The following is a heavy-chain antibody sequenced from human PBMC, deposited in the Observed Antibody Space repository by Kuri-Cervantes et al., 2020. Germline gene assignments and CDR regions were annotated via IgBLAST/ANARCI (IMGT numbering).Heavy chain of an antibody. CDR1: GFTFSSYW. CDR3: ARAVAVAGMGPQFDY. CDR2: ISGSGGST. D-gene: IGHD6-19*01. J-gene: IGHJ4*02. V-gene: IGHV3-23*01. Sequence: ETLSLTCAASGFTFSSYWMSWVRQAPGKGLEWVSAISGSGGSTYYADSVKGRFTISRDNSKNTLYLQMNSLRAEDTAVYYCARAVAVAGMGPQFDYWGQGTLVTVSS.